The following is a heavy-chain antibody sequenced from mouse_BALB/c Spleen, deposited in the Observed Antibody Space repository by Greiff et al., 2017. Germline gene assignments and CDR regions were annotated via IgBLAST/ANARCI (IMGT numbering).Heavy chain of an antibody. CDR1: GYTFTSYW. CDR2: INPSNGRT. V-gene: IGHV1S81*02. J-gene: IGHJ1*01. Sequence: QVQLQQPGAELVKPGASVKLSCKASGYTFTSYWMHWVKQRPGQGLEWIGEINPSNGRTNYNEKFKSKATLTVDKSSSTAYMQLSSLTSEDSAVYYCAQLRLRYFDVWGAGTTVTVSS. CDR3: AQLRLRYFDV. D-gene: IGHD1-2*01.